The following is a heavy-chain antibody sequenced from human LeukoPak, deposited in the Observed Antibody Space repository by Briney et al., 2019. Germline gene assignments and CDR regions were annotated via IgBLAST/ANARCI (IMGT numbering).Heavy chain of an antibody. J-gene: IGHJ4*02. V-gene: IGHV4-34*01. CDR1: GGSFSGYY. CDR3: ASGPYSSGWRRY. CDR2: INHSGST. D-gene: IGHD6-19*01. Sequence: SETLSLTCAVYGGSFSGYYWSWIRQPPGKGLEWIGEINHSGSTNYNPSLKSRVTISVDTSKNQFSLKLSSVTAADTAVYYCASGPYSSGWRRYWGQGTLVTVSS.